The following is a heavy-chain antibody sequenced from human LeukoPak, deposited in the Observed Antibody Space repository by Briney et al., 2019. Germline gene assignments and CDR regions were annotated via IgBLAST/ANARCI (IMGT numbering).Heavy chain of an antibody. J-gene: IGHJ3*02. Sequence: GGSLRLSCAASGFTFSSYWMNWVRQAPGKGLEWVAKIKQDGSEKYYVDSVKGRFTISRDNAKNSLYLQMNSLRAEDTALYYCARVSYYPHDAFDIWGQGTVVTVSS. D-gene: IGHD1-26*01. CDR3: ARVSYYPHDAFDI. V-gene: IGHV3-7*01. CDR2: IKQDGSEK. CDR1: GFTFSSYW.